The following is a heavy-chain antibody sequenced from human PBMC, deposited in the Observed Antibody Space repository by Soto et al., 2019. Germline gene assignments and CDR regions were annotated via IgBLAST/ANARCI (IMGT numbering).Heavy chain of an antibody. V-gene: IGHV3-30*18. CDR3: AKEGVVVVPASESDAFEV. CDR2: ISYDGSRK. CDR1: GFTFNIFG. Sequence: QVQLVESGGGVVQPGRSLRLSCAASGFTFNIFGMHWARQAPGKGLEWVAFISYDGSRKYYVDSVKGRFTISRDNSKNTLYLQMNSLRAEDTAVYYCAKEGVVVVPASESDAFEVWGLGTMVIVSS. D-gene: IGHD2-2*01. J-gene: IGHJ3*01.